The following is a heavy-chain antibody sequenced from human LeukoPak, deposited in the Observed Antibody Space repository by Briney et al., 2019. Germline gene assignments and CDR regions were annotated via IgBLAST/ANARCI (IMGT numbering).Heavy chain of an antibody. D-gene: IGHD2-2*01. CDR3: ASPPIGCSSISCSNFDY. CDR1: GGTFSSYA. J-gene: IGHJ4*02. V-gene: IGHV1-69*05. CDR2: IIPIFGTA. Sequence: ASVKVSCKASGGTFSSYAISWVRQAPGQGLEWMGGIIPIFGTANYAQKFQGGVTITTDESTSTAYMELSSLRSEDTAVYYCASPPIGCSSISCSNFDYWGQGTLVTVSS.